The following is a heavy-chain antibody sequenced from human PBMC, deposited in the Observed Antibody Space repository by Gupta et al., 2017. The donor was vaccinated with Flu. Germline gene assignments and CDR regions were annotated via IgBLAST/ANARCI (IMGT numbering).Heavy chain of an antibody. D-gene: IGHD6-19*01. CDR2: ISWNGEII. J-gene: IGHJ6*02. V-gene: IGHV3-9*01. Sequence: LEWVSVISWNGEIIGYVDSEKGRFTIFRDSAKNSRYLQMNSLRAEDTALCYCARGRKQWMALNYYYNYALDVWGQGTTVTVTS. CDR3: ARGRKQWMALNYYYNYALDV.